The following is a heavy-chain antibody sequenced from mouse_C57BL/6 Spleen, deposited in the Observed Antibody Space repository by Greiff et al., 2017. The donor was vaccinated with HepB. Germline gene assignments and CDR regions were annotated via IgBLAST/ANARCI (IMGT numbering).Heavy chain of an antibody. V-gene: IGHV1-50*01. CDR3: ARSLYYFDY. Sequence: QVQLQQPGAELVKPGASVKLSCKASGYTFTSYWMQWVKQRPGQGLEWIGEIDPSDSYTNYNQKFKGKATLTVDTSSSTAYMQLSSLTSEDSAVYYCARSLYYFDYWGQSTTLTVSS. J-gene: IGHJ2*01. CDR2: IDPSDSYT. CDR1: GYTFTSYW.